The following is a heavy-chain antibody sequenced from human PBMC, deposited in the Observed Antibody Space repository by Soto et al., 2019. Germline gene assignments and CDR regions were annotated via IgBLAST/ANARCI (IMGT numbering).Heavy chain of an antibody. J-gene: IGHJ4*02. CDR2: IVVGSGNT. CDR3: AAWTVTTPRYFDY. D-gene: IGHD4-17*01. Sequence: SVKVSCKASGFTFTSSAMQWVRQARGQRLEWIGWIVVGSGNTNYAQKFQERVTITRDMSTSTAYMELSSLRSEDTAVYYCAAWTVTTPRYFDYWGQGTLVTVSS. CDR1: GFTFTSSA. V-gene: IGHV1-58*02.